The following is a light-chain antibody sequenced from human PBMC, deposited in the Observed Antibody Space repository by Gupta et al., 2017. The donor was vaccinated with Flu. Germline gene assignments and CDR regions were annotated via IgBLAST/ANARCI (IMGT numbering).Light chain of an antibody. Sequence: EIVLTQSPVTLSVSPGERATLSCRASQSVSSHLAWYQQKPGQAPRLLMYDVSNRATGIPDRFSGSGYGTDFTLIISIRDPEDFAVYYCHLRTNWPRGTFGGGTKVEIK. J-gene: IGKJ4*01. CDR2: DVS. CDR3: HLRTNWPRGT. CDR1: QSVSSH. V-gene: IGKV3-11*01.